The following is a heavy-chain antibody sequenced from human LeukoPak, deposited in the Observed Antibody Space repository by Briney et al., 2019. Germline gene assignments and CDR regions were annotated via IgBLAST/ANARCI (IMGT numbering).Heavy chain of an antibody. Sequence: GASVKGSCKASGGTFSNYDVSWVRQAPGQGLEWMGRISLIFGTTNYAQKFQGRLTITTDESTSTAYMELSSLRSEDTAVYYCARGDSSGYSDDVSDIWGQGTMVTVSS. D-gene: IGHD3-22*01. CDR2: ISLIFGTT. V-gene: IGHV1-69*05. CDR1: GGTFSNYD. J-gene: IGHJ3*02. CDR3: ARGDSSGYSDDVSDI.